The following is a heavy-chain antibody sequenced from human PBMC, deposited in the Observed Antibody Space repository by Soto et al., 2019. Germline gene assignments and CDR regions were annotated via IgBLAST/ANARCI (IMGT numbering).Heavy chain of an antibody. V-gene: IGHV3-23*01. CDR3: AKDRRSCSGGSCVFDY. CDR1: GFTFSSYA. Sequence: GGSLRLSCAASGFTFSSYARSWVRQAPGKGLEWVSAISGSGGSTYYADSVKGRFTISRDNSNNTLYLQMNSLRAEDTAVYYCAKDRRSCSGGSCVFDYWGQGTLVTVSS. D-gene: IGHD2-15*01. J-gene: IGHJ4*02. CDR2: ISGSGGST.